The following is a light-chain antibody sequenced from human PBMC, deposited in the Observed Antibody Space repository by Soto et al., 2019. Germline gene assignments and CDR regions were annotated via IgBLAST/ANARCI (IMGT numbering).Light chain of an antibody. CDR2: EVS. V-gene: IGLV2-14*01. Sequence: QSALTQPASVSGSPGQSITISCTGTNSDVGGYNYVSWYQQRPGKAPKLIISEVSARPSGVSNRFSGSKSGNTASLTISGLHAEDAADYFCSSYTSRSTLVFGVGTKVTVL. CDR3: SSYTSRSTLV. J-gene: IGLJ3*02. CDR1: NSDVGGYNY.